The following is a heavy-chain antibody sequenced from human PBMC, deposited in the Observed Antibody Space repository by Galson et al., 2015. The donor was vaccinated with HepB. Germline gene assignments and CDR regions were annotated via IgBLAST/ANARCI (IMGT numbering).Heavy chain of an antibody. Sequence: TLSLTCTVSTGSISSGIYYRTWIRQHPGKGLEWIGSIYYSGSTKYNLSLRSRLTISVDKSKNQFSLKLSSVTVADTAVYYCARSYYDSSGSIDAFDIWGQGTMVTVSS. J-gene: IGHJ3*02. V-gene: IGHV4-31*03. CDR1: TGSISSGIYY. D-gene: IGHD3-22*01. CDR2: IYYSGST. CDR3: ARSYYDSSGSIDAFDI.